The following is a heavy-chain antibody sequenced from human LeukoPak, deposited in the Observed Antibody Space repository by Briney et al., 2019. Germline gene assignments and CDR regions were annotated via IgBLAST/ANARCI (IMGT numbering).Heavy chain of an antibody. CDR1: GYSFTSYW. CDR2: IYPGDSDT. CDR3: ARQVDTSDIVAVPAPKGAFDI. V-gene: IGHV5-51*01. D-gene: IGHD2-2*01. Sequence: GESLKISCKGSGYSFTSYWIGWVRQMPGKGLEWMGIIYPGDSDTRYSPSFQGQVTISADKSISTAYLQWSSLKASDTAMYYCARQVDTSDIVAVPAPKGAFDIWGQGTMVTVSS. J-gene: IGHJ3*02.